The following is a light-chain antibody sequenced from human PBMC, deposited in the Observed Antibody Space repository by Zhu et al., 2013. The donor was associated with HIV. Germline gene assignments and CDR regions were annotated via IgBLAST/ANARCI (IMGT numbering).Light chain of an antibody. Sequence: EIVLTQSPATLSLSPGERATLSCRATQSLDRFLAWYQQKPGQAPRLLIYGASTRATGIPARFSGSGSGTEFTLTISSLQPEDSATYFCQQFTNYPLTFGGGTKVEIK. CDR2: GAS. V-gene: IGKV3-15*01. CDR1: QSLDRF. CDR3: QQFTNYPLT. J-gene: IGKJ4*01.